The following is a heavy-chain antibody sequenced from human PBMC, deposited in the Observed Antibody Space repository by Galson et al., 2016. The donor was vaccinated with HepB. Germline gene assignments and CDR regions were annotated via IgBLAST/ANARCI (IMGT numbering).Heavy chain of an antibody. Sequence: TLSLTCAVSCDSVIIGDNFWAWIRQHPGKGLEWLGFTSYSGRTSYNASLKSRLAISVDRSNNQISLNLRSVPAADQAVYYCARGGAYYGSGRARYYYYGFDVWGQGTTVIVSS. CDR1: CDSVIIGDNF. CDR2: TSYSGRT. CDR3: ARGGAYYGSGRARYYYYGFDV. J-gene: IGHJ6*02. D-gene: IGHD3-10*01. V-gene: IGHV4-31*11.